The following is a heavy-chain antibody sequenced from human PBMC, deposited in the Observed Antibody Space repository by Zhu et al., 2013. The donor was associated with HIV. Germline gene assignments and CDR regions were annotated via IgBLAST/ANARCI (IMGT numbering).Heavy chain of an antibody. J-gene: IGHJ6*03. V-gene: IGHV1-2*02. CDR2: INPNSGGT. CDR3: ARDPSTRYYTDV. D-gene: IGHD3-9*01. Sequence: QVQLVQSGAEVKKPGASVKVSCKASGYTFTGYYMHWVRQAPGQGLEWMGWINPNSGGTNYAQTFQGRVIMTRDTSVNTVYMELRSLTSDDTAVYYCARDPSTRYYTDVWGKGTTVTVSS. CDR1: GYTFTGYY.